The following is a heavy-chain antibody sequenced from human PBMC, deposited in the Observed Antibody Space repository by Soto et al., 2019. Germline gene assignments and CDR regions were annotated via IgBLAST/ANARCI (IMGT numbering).Heavy chain of an antibody. CDR2: IVVGSGNT. J-gene: IGHJ4*02. V-gene: IGHV1-58*01. CDR3: AADLPYPGYYDSSGYYFDY. CDR1: GFTFTSSA. D-gene: IGHD3-22*01. Sequence: SVKVSCKASGFTFTSSAVQWVRQARGQRLEWIGWIVVGSGNTNYAQKFQERVTITRDMSTSTAYMELSSLRSEDTAVYYCAADLPYPGYYDSSGYYFDYWGQGTLVTVSS.